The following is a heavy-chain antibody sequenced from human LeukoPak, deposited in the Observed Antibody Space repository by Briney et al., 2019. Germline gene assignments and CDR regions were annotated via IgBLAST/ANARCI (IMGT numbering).Heavy chain of an antibody. CDR3: ARRYYYDSSGYYLDY. Sequence: SETLSLTCAVYGGSFSGYYWSWIRQPPGKGLEWIGYIYYSGSTNYNPSLKSRVTISVDTSKNQFSLKLSSVTAADTAVYYCARRYYYDSSGYYLDYWGQGTLVTVSS. J-gene: IGHJ4*02. CDR2: IYYSGST. D-gene: IGHD3-22*01. CDR1: GGSFSGYY. V-gene: IGHV4-59*01.